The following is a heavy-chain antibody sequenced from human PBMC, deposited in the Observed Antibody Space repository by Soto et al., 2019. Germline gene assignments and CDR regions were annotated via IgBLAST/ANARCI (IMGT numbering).Heavy chain of an antibody. J-gene: IGHJ5*02. D-gene: IGHD3-10*01. V-gene: IGHV4-59*11. CDR3: ARGRVTMVRENWSDP. CDR2: IYYSGST. Sequence: SETLSLTCTVSGGSISSHYWSWIRQPPGKGLEWIGYIYYSGSTNYNPSLKSRVTISVDTSKNQFSLNLSSVTAADTAVYYWARGRVTMVRENWSDPGGQGTLVTVSS. CDR1: GGSISSHY.